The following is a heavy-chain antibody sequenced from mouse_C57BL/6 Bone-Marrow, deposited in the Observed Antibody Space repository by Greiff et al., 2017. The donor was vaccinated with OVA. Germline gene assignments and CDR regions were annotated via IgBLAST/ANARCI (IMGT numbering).Heavy chain of an antibody. CDR1: GFNFKDYY. CDR3: ASGDGYFSFSFAY. V-gene: IGHV14-2*01. D-gene: IGHD2-3*01. J-gene: IGHJ3*01. CDR2: IDPEGGET. Sequence: VQLKQSGAELVKPGASVKLSCTASGFNFKDYYMHWVKQRPEQGLEWIGGIDPEGGETKYAAQIQGKATITADSTSNAAYKQLSSLTSEDTAVYYGASGDGYFSFSFAYWGQGTLVTVSA.